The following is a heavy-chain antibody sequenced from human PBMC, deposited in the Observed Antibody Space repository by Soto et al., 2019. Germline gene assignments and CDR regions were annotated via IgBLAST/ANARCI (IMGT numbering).Heavy chain of an antibody. D-gene: IGHD2-2*01. Sequence: QVQLVQSGAEVKKPGASVKVSCKASGYTFTGYYMHWVRQAPGQGLEWMGWINPNSGGTNYAQKFQGWVTMTRDMSISTAYMELSRLRSDDTAVYYCAILGKDIVVVPAAMGDAFDIWGQGTMVTVSS. CDR1: GYTFTGYY. CDR2: INPNSGGT. J-gene: IGHJ3*02. V-gene: IGHV1-2*04. CDR3: AILGKDIVVVPAAMGDAFDI.